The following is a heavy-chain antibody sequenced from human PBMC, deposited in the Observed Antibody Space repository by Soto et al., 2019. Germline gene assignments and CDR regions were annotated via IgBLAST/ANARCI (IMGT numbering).Heavy chain of an antibody. CDR1: GYTFTGYY. J-gene: IGHJ4*02. V-gene: IGHV1-2*02. CDR2: INPNSGGT. Sequence: QVQLVQSGAEVKKPGASVKVSCKASGYTFTGYYMHWVRQAPGQGLEWMGWINPNSGGTNYAQKLQGRVTMTTDTSTSTAYMELRSLRSDDTAVYYCARDIPLDYDYVWGFDYWGQGTLVTVSS. CDR3: ARDIPLDYDYVWGFDY. D-gene: IGHD3-16*01.